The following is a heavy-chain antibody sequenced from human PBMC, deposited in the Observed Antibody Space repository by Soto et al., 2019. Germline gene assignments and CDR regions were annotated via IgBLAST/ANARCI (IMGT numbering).Heavy chain of an antibody. V-gene: IGHV3-7*01. CDR3: VGALTYEVPYYYYGMDV. CDR1: GFMFSTYL. Sequence: GGSLRLSCGASGFMFSTYLMSWVRQAPGEGLEWVANIKQGGNEKFYVDSVKGRFTISRDNAKKSLFLQMNSLRPEDTAVYYCVGALTYEVPYYYYGMDVWGQGTTVTVSS. D-gene: IGHD3-16*01. CDR2: IKQGGNEK. J-gene: IGHJ6*02.